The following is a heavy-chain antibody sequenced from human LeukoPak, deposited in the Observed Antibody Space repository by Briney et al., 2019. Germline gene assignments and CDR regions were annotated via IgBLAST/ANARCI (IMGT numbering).Heavy chain of an antibody. V-gene: IGHV1-2*06. J-gene: IGHJ4*02. CDR3: ARVVSGYYRGDH. Sequence: ASVKVSCKASGYTFTGYYVHWVRQAPGQGLEWMGRINPNSGDTNYAQKFQGRVTMTRDTSISTAYMELSRLRSDDTAVYYCARVVSGYYRGDHWGQGTLVTVSS. D-gene: IGHD3-22*01. CDR2: INPNSGDT. CDR1: GYTFTGYY.